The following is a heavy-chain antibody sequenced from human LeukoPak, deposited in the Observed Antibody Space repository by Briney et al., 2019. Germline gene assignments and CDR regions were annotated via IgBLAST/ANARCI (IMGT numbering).Heavy chain of an antibody. CDR2: ISAYNGNT. V-gene: IGHV1-18*01. Sequence: ASVKVSCKAAGYTFTSYGISWVRQARGQGLEWMGWISAYNGNTNYAQKLQGRVTMTTDTSTSTAYMELRSLRSDDTAVYYCARDRVAGTVDYWGQGTLVTVSS. CDR3: ARDRVAGTVDY. D-gene: IGHD6-19*01. J-gene: IGHJ4*02. CDR1: GYTFTSYG.